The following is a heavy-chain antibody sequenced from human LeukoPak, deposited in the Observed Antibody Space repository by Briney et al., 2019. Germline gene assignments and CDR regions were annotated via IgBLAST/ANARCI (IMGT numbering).Heavy chain of an antibody. D-gene: IGHD3-10*01. Sequence: SETLSLTCTVSGYSIRSGYYWGWVRQPPGKGLEWIGSTHQSGTTYYNPSLKSRVTISVDTSKNQFSLKVTSVTAADTAVYYCAREVGYSSGSYYWGQGTLVTVS. V-gene: IGHV4-38-2*02. J-gene: IGHJ4*02. CDR3: AREVGYSSGSYY. CDR1: GYSIRSGYY. CDR2: THQSGTT.